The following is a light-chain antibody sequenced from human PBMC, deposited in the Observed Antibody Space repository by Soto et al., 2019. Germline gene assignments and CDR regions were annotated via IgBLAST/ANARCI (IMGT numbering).Light chain of an antibody. CDR3: QQYGSSPQT. CDR1: QSVSSSY. J-gene: IGKJ1*01. Sequence: EIVLTQSPGTLSLSPGERVTLSCSASQSVSSSYLAWYQQKPGQAPRLLIYGASSRATGIPDRFSGSGSGTDFTLTISRLEPEDFAVYYCQQYGSSPQTFGQGTKVDIK. CDR2: GAS. V-gene: IGKV3-20*01.